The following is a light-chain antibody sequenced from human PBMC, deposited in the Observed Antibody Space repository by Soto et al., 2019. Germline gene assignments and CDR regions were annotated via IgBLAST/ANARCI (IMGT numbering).Light chain of an antibody. J-gene: IGLJ1*01. CDR1: SSDVGGYNY. CDR3: SSYTSGTTLYV. Sequence: QSALTQPASVSGSPGQSITISCTGTSSDVGGYNYVSWYQHHAGKAPRLMIYASSNRPSGVSHRFSGSRSGNTASLTISGLQAEDEADYYCSSYTSGTTLYVFGTGNKVTVL. V-gene: IGLV2-14*01. CDR2: ASS.